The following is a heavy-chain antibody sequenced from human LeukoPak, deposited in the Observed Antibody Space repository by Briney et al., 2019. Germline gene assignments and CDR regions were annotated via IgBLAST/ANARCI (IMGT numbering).Heavy chain of an antibody. Sequence: GGSLRLSCAVSGFTFSKFAMSWVRQAPGRGVEWISTISGSDGSTHYADSVKGRFTISRDNSKNTLYLQMNGLRAEDTAVYYCAKDPDYYGSESYLNYWGQGTLVTVSS. J-gene: IGHJ4*02. D-gene: IGHD3-10*01. CDR1: GFTFSKFA. CDR2: ISGSDGST. V-gene: IGHV3-23*01. CDR3: AKDPDYYGSESYLNY.